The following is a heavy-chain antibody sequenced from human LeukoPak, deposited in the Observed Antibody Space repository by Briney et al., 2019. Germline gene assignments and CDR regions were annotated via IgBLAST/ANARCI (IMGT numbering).Heavy chain of an antibody. CDR2: INAGNGNT. J-gene: IGHJ6*02. CDR1: GYTFTSYA. D-gene: IGHD6-19*01. CDR3: ARDVGSGWYLDYYYYGMDV. V-gene: IGHV1-3*01. Sequence: ASVKVSCTASGYTFTSYAMHWVRQAPGQRLEWMGWINAGNGNTKYSQKFQGRVTITRDTSASTAYMELSSLRSEDTAVYYCARDVGSGWYLDYYYYGMDVWGQGTTVTVSS.